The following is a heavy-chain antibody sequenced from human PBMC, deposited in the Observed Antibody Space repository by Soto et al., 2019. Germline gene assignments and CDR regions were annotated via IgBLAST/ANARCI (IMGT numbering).Heavy chain of an antibody. CDR2: IKTDGTYA. Sequence: EVQLVESGGDLVQPGGSLRLSCAASGFTFSTYWMHWVRQAPGKGLLWVSRIKTDGTYATYADSVKGRFTISGDNAKNTLYLQVNSLRVEDAAVYYCAAGGSGYYANWGQGTLVTVSS. CDR1: GFTFSTYW. V-gene: IGHV3-74*01. CDR3: AAGGSGYYAN. D-gene: IGHD3-22*01. J-gene: IGHJ4*02.